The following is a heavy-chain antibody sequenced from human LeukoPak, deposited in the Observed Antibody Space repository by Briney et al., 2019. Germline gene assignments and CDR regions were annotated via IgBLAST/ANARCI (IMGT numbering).Heavy chain of an antibody. CDR3: ARDNDCGGYYFDY. V-gene: IGHV6-1*01. Sequence: SQTLSLTCAISGDSVSSDSASWHWIRQSPSRGLQWLGRTYYTSKWFNDYAVSLKSRITINPDTSKNQFPLQLNSVTPKDTAVYFCARDNDCGGYYFDYWGQGTLVSVSS. D-gene: IGHD4-23*01. CDR2: TYYTSKWFN. J-gene: IGHJ4*02. CDR1: GDSVSSDSAS.